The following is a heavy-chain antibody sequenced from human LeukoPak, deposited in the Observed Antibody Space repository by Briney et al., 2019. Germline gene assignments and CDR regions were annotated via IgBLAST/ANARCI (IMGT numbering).Heavy chain of an antibody. J-gene: IGHJ4*02. D-gene: IGHD3-10*01. V-gene: IGHV4-34*01. CDR2: INHSGST. Sequence: SETLSLTCAVYGGSFSGYYWSWIRQPPGKGLEWSGEINHSGSTNYNPSLKSRVTISVDTSKNQFSLKLSSVTAADTAVYYCARSRDGSGSYYNDLDYWGQGTLVTVSS. CDR3: ARSRDGSGSYYNDLDY. CDR1: GGSFSGYY.